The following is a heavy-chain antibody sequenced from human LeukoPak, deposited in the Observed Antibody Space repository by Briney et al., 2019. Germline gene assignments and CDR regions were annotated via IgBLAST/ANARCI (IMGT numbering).Heavy chain of an antibody. D-gene: IGHD3-9*01. V-gene: IGHV3-66*01. CDR3: ARGYYDILTGYSAHFDY. Sequence: GGSLRLSCAASGFTVSSNYMSWVRQAPGKGLEWVSVIYSGGSTYYADSVKGRFTISRDNSKNTLYLQMNSLRAEDTAVCYCARGYYDILTGYSAHFDYWGQGTLVTVSS. CDR2: IYSGGST. J-gene: IGHJ4*02. CDR1: GFTVSSNY.